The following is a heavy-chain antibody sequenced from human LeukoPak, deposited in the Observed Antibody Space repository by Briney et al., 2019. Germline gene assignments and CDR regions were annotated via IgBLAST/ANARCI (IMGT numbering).Heavy chain of an antibody. CDR2: ISSSGSTI. CDR1: GFTFSSYE. D-gene: IGHD3-9*01. CDR3: ARERDHDILTGYSPRFWFDP. V-gene: IGHV3-48*03. Sequence: GGSLRLSCAASGFTFSSYEMNWVRQAPGKGLEWVSYISSSGSTIYYADSVKGRFTISRDNAKNSLYLQMNSLRAEDTAVYYCARERDHDILTGYSPRFWFDPWGQGTLVTVSS. J-gene: IGHJ5*02.